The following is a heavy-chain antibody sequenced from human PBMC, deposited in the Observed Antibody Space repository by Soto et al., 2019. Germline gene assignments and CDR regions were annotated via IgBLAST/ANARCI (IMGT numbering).Heavy chain of an antibody. CDR2: IYHTGNA. CDR3: ARNWNYVGMNWFDP. J-gene: IGHJ5*02. D-gene: IGHD1-7*01. CDR1: GGSLTNAGYS. V-gene: IGHV4-30-2*01. Sequence: LLQESSSGLVRPSQTLSLTCAVSGGSLTNAGYSWTWIRRAPGQGLEWIGHIYHTGNAYYNPSLKSRVTISLDMSKSHFSLNLTSVIAADTAIYYCARNWNYVGMNWFDPWGQGILVTVSS.